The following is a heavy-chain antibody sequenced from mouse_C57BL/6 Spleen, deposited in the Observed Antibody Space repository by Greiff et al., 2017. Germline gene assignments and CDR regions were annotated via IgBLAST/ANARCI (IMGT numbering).Heavy chain of an antibody. CDR2: IYPGDGDT. CDR1: GYAFSSYW. J-gene: IGHJ4*01. V-gene: IGHV1-80*01. D-gene: IGHD2-3*01. Sequence: QVQLQQSGAELVKPGASVKISCRASGYAFSSYWMNWVKQRPGKGLEWIGQIYPGDGDTNYNGKFKGKATLTADKSSSTAYMQLSSLTSEDSAVYFCARNDGYYVNYAMDYWGQGTSVTVSS. CDR3: ARNDGYYVNYAMDY.